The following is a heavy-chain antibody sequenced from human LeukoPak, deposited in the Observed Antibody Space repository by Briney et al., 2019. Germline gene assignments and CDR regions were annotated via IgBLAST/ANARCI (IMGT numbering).Heavy chain of an antibody. Sequence: GGSLRLSCAASGFTFSDYYMSWIRQAPGKGLEWVSYISSSSSYTNYADSVKGRFTISRDKAKNSLYLQMNSLRAEDTAVYYCAREIVGAIDYWGQGTLVTVSS. J-gene: IGHJ4*02. CDR2: ISSSSSYT. CDR3: AREIVGAIDY. CDR1: GFTFSDYY. D-gene: IGHD1-26*01. V-gene: IGHV3-11*06.